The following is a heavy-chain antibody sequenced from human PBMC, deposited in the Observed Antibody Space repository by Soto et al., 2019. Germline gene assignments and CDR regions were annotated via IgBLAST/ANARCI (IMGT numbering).Heavy chain of an antibody. J-gene: IGHJ4*02. CDR1: GFSFSNSA. V-gene: IGHV3-23*01. CDR2: ISGSGDIT. Sequence: EVQLLESGGGLVQPGGSLRLSCAVSGFSFSNSAMTWVRQAPGKGLEWVSGISGSGDITYNTDSGKGRFAISRDTSKNVVYLQMRSLRAEDTAVYYCAKVPQWVLRYHDWFFDYWGQGTLVTVSS. CDR3: AKVPQWVLRYHDWFFDY. D-gene: IGHD3-9*01.